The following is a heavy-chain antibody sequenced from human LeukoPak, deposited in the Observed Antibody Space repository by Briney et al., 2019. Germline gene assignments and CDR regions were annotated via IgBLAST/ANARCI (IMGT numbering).Heavy chain of an antibody. CDR2: IIPIFGTA. V-gene: IGHV1-69*13. D-gene: IGHD3-22*01. CDR3: AREGEGDYYDSSGYYAQGAFDI. Sequence: SVKVSCKASGGTFSSYAISWVRQAPGQGLEWMGGIIPIFGTANYAQKFQGRVTITADESTSTAYMELSSLRSEDTAVYYCAREGEGDYYDSSGYYAQGAFDIWGQGTMVTVSS. CDR1: GGTFSSYA. J-gene: IGHJ3*02.